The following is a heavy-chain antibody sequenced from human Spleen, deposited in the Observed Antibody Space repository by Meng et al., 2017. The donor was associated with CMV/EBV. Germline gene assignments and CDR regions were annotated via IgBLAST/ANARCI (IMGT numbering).Heavy chain of an antibody. CDR1: GYTFTPYG. D-gene: IGHD6-6*01. V-gene: IGHV1-18*01. J-gene: IGHJ4*02. CDR3: VRTLYSSSSDFDY. CDR2: ISAYNGNT. Sequence: KASGYTFTPYGSTWVRQAPGHGLEWMGWISAYNGNTNYAQKLQGRVTMTTDTSTSTAYMELKSLRSDDTAVFYCVRTLYSSSSDFDYWGQGTLVTVSS.